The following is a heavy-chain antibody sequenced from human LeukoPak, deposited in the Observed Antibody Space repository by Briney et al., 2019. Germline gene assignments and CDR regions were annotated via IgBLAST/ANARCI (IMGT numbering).Heavy chain of an antibody. Sequence: PSETLSLTCTVSGGSISSYYWSWIRQPPGKGLEWNGDVHYSGRTKNNPSLESRAAMSVDMSKNQFSLKLNSVTAADTAVYYCARVVFGELSAFFDFWGQGMLVTVSS. J-gene: IGHJ4*02. CDR1: GGSISSYY. D-gene: IGHD3-10*01. CDR2: VHYSGRT. CDR3: ARVVFGELSAFFDF. V-gene: IGHV4-59*01.